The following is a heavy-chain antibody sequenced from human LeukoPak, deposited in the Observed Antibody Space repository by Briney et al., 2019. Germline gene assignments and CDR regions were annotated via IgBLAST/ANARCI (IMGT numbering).Heavy chain of an antibody. CDR2: INPSGGST. Sequence: GASVKVSCKASGYTFTSYYMHWVRQAPGQGLEWMGIINPSGGSTSYAQKFQGRVTMTRDTSTSTAYMELRSLRSDDTAVYYCARDLRGYTWLLHFDYWGQGTLVTVSS. D-gene: IGHD5-12*01. V-gene: IGHV1-46*01. CDR3: ARDLRGYTWLLHFDY. CDR1: GYTFTSYY. J-gene: IGHJ4*02.